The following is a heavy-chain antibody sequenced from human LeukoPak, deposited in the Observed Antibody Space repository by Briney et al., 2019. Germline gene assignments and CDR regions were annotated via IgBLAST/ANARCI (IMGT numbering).Heavy chain of an antibody. Sequence: SSETLSLTCTVSGGSISGGSYYWSWIRQPAGKGLEWIGRIYTSGSTNYNPSLKSRVTISVDTSKNQFSLKLSSVTAADTAVYYCARDGGQDYWGQGTLVTVSS. J-gene: IGHJ4*02. V-gene: IGHV4-61*02. CDR2: IYTSGST. CDR1: GGSISGGSYY. D-gene: IGHD3-16*01. CDR3: ARDGGQDY.